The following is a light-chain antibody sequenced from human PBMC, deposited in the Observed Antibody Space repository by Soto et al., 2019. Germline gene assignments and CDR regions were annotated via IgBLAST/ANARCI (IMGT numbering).Light chain of an antibody. CDR2: DDS. Sequence: SYELTQPPSVSVAPGQTAIITGGENNIGSKHVLWYQQKPGQAPILVIYDDSDRPSGIPERCSGSNSGNTASLTITRVEAGDEAAYYCQVWDSTSDHPYVFATGTKVT. V-gene: IGLV3-21*02. CDR1: NIGSKH. J-gene: IGLJ1*01. CDR3: QVWDSTSDHPYV.